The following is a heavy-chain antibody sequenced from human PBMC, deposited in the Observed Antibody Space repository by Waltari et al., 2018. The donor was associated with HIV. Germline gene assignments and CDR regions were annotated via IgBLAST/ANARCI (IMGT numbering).Heavy chain of an antibody. Sequence: EVELVESGGTLVQPGGSLRLSCSASGFTFSSYAIHWVRQTPGKGLEYVSAISGDEHSTYDAGSLKGRCTITRDNSKNTVWLQMRSLRAEDTAVYYCAKGNYDVLTGYYGPSFEYWGQGTLVTVSS. CDR3: AKGNYDVLTGYYGPSFEY. CDR2: ISGDEHST. D-gene: IGHD3-9*01. CDR1: GFTFSSYA. J-gene: IGHJ4*02. V-gene: IGHV3-64D*06.